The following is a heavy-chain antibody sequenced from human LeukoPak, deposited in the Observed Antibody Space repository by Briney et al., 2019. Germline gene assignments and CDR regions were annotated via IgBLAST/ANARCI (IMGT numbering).Heavy chain of an antibody. CDR1: GFTFSSYG. J-gene: IGHJ4*02. V-gene: IGHV3-30*18. D-gene: IGHD4-17*01. CDR3: AKDLRSPGDYAFDY. CDR2: ISYDGSNK. Sequence: GRSLRLSCAASGFTFSSYGMHWVRQAPGKGLEWVAVISYDGSNKYYTDSVKRRFTISRDNSKNTLYLQMNSLRAEDTAVYYCAKDLRSPGDYAFDYWGQGTLVTVSS.